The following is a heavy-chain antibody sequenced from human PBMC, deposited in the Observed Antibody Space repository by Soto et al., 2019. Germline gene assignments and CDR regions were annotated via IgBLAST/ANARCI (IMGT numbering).Heavy chain of an antibody. CDR3: AKDRRAGGNSAFYFDF. D-gene: IGHD3-16*01. J-gene: IGHJ4*02. Sequence: PWGSLRLSCAASGFTFSSYSMNWVRQAPWRGPEWVSSISSSSSYIYYADPVKGRFTISRDNSHNTLYLQVHSLTAEDTAVYYCAKDRRAGGNSAFYFDFWGQGAQVTVSS. V-gene: IGHV3-21*04. CDR2: ISSSSSYI. CDR1: GFTFSSYS.